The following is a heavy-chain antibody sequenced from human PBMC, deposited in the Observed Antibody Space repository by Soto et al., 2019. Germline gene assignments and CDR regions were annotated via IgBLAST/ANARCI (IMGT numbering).Heavy chain of an antibody. CDR1: GFTFENFA. CDR3: AQALKVVTHWFDP. Sequence: EMQLVESGGGLVQPGRSLRLSCAVSGFTFENFALHWVRQAPGKGLELVSGIAWNSWTIDYAGSVKGRFNLSRDSATSFLYLHLYGLRPEDTGFYYCAQALKVVTHWFDPWGHGTLVTVSS. J-gene: IGHJ5*02. V-gene: IGHV3-9*01. CDR2: IAWNSWTI.